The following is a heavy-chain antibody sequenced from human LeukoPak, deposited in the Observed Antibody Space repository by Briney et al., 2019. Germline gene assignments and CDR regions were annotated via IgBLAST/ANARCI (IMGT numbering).Heavy chain of an antibody. CDR1: GFTFSSYG. J-gene: IGHJ4*02. V-gene: IGHV3-30*18. CDR3: AKDDALLGGDYDMCDY. Sequence: GSLRLSCAASGFTFSSYGMHWVRQAPGKGLEWVAVISYDGSNKYYADSVKGRFTISRDNSKNTLYLQMNSLRAEDTAVYYCAKDDALLGGDYDMCDYWGQGTLVTVSS. CDR2: ISYDGSNK. D-gene: IGHD4-17*01.